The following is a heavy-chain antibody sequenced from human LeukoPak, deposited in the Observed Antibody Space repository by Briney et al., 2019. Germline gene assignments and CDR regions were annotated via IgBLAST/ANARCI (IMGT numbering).Heavy chain of an antibody. V-gene: IGHV3-15*01. J-gene: IGHJ4*02. CDR2: IKTKTDGGTT. CDR3: TTYTTGSFTY. D-gene: IGHD2-2*02. CDR1: GITFSKAW. Sequence: GGSLRLSCAASGITFSKAWMNWVRQAPGKGLEWVGRIKTKTDGGTTNYAAPVKGRFTISRDDSENTLYLQMDSLKTEDTAVYFCTTYTTGSFTYWGQGTLVAVSS.